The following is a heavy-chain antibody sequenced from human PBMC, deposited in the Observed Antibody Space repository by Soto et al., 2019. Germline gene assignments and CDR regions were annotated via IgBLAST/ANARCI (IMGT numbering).Heavy chain of an antibody. CDR3: ARFPNKGPKN. V-gene: IGHV3-74*01. J-gene: IGHJ1*01. CDR2: ISNDGSS. Sequence: EVQLVESGGGLVQPGGSLRLSCVASGFTFSSYWMHWVRQAPGKGLVWVSSISNDGSSIYADPVKGRFTISRDNAKNTLYLPMNSLRAEDTAVYYCARFPNKGPKNWGQGTLVIVSP. CDR1: GFTFSSYW.